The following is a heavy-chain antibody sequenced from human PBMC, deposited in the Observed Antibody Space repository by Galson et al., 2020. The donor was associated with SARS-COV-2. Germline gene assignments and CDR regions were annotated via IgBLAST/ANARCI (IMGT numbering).Heavy chain of an antibody. CDR2: ISSSSSYI. V-gene: IGHV3-21*01. CDR3: ARGQGWLPGFGY. CDR1: GFTFSSYS. D-gene: IGHD5-12*01. Sequence: GGSLRLSCAASGFTFSSYSMNWVRQAPGKGLEWVSSISSSSSYIYYADSVKGRFTISRDNAKNSLYLQMNSLRAEDTAVYYCARGQGWLPGFGYWGQGTLVTVSS. J-gene: IGHJ4*02.